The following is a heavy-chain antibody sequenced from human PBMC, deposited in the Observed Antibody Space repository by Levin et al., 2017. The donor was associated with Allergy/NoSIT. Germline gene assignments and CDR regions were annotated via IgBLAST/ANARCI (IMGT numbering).Heavy chain of an antibody. D-gene: IGHD3-9*01. CDR2: ISSTGGSE. CDR1: GFSFSTYA. J-gene: IGHJ5*02. Sequence: GGSLRLSCAASGFSFSTYAMHWVRQTPGKGLEWLAFISSTGGSEHYADSVKGRFTISRDNSKNTLYLQMNNLRPEDTALYYCARGRFPHLFYWFGPWGQGTLVSVSS. CDR3: ARGRFPHLFYWFGP. V-gene: IGHV3-30-3*01.